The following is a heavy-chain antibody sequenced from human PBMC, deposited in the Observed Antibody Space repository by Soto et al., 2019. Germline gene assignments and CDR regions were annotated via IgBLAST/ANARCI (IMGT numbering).Heavy chain of an antibody. CDR3: ARGPYDSSGFYSGFDI. CDR1: GGSISSGAYS. Sequence: SETLSLTCTVSGGSISSGAYSWSWIRQPPGKGLEWIAYMYHTGSTHYSPSLKSRVTVSVDRSKNQLSLRLSSVTAADTAVFYCARGPYDSSGFYSGFDIWGQGTVGTVSS. J-gene: IGHJ3*02. V-gene: IGHV4-30-2*01. D-gene: IGHD3-22*01. CDR2: MYHTGST.